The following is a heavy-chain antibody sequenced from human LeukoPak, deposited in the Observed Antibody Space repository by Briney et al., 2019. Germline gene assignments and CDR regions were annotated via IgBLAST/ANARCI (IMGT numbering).Heavy chain of an antibody. J-gene: IGHJ4*02. Sequence: ASVNVSCKASGYRFISNYIQLVRQAPGLGPEWMGWMHPGNGNTRYAEKFQGRVTMTRDTSINTAYMDLSSLRSDDTAVYYCAREGSYCVGGDCYSFDFWGQGTLITVSS. CDR3: AREGSYCVGGDCYSFDF. V-gene: IGHV1-2*02. D-gene: IGHD2-21*02. CDR2: MHPGNGNT. CDR1: GYRFISNY.